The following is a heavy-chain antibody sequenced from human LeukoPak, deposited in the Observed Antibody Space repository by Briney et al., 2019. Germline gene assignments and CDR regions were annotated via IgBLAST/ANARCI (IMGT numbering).Heavy chain of an antibody. CDR2: IWDDGSNE. CDR1: GFTFSDYY. J-gene: IGHJ5*02. Sequence: GGSLRLSCAASGFTFSDYYMSWIRQAPGKGLEWVAVIWDDGSNEYYGDSVKGRFTISRDNYKNTLYLEMNSLRAEDTAVYYCARDGGSLRWFDPWGQGTLVTVPS. D-gene: IGHD1-26*01. V-gene: IGHV3-33*08. CDR3: ARDGGSLRWFDP.